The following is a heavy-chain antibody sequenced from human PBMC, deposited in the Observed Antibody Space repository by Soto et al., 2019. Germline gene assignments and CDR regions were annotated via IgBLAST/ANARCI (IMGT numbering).Heavy chain of an antibody. CDR2: ISYDGSRK. CDR3: AGGDREDIEEVVGVRPGEYSMDV. J-gene: IGHJ6*02. Sequence: QVHLVESGGGVVQPGSSLRLSCAASEFTFRIFAMHWLRQSPGKGLEWVAVISYDGSRKADSVKGRFTVSRDNFWNTLYLQMNSLRAEDTAIYYCAGGDREDIEEVVGVRPGEYSMDVWGQGTMVTVSS. D-gene: IGHD1-26*01. V-gene: IGHV3-30-3*01. CDR1: EFTFRIFA.